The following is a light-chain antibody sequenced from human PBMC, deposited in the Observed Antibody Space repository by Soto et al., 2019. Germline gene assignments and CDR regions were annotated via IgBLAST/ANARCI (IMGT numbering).Light chain of an antibody. J-gene: IGKJ1*01. CDR2: DAS. CDR1: QSISSW. Sequence: DIQMSQSPSTLSASVGDRVTITCRASQSISSWLAWYQQKPGKAPKLLIYDASSLESGVPSRFSGSGSGTEFTLTISSLQPDDFATYYCQQYNSYWWTFGQGTKVDI. CDR3: QQYNSYWWT. V-gene: IGKV1-5*01.